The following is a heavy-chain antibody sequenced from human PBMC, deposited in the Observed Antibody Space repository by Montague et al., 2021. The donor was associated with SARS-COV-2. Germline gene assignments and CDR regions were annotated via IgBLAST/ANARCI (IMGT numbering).Heavy chain of an antibody. D-gene: IGHD1-1*01. Sequence: SETLSLTCTVSGVSISSAHYCWGWVRQTPGKGLEWIGNIFYDGTSRSNPSLNSRVTISVDTSKSQLSLRLSSVTAADTAVYYRARHTAWNVAPYYFDYWGQGTVVTVSS. CDR1: GVSISSAHYC. V-gene: IGHV4-39*01. CDR3: ARHTAWNVAPYYFDY. J-gene: IGHJ4*02. CDR2: IFYDGTS.